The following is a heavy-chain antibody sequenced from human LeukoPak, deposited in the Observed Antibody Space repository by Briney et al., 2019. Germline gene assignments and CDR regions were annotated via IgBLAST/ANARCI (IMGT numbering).Heavy chain of an antibody. CDR3: ARDLVVVVAATPGY. CDR1: GLRFSGYD. CDR2: ISSSSSTI. V-gene: IGHV3-48*01. D-gene: IGHD2-15*01. J-gene: IGHJ4*02. Sequence: GGSLRLSCAASGLRFSGYDMNWVRQAPGKGLEWVSYISSSSSTIYYADSVKGRFTISRDNAKNSLYLQMNSLRAEDTAVYYCARDLVVVVAATPGYWGQGTLVTVSS.